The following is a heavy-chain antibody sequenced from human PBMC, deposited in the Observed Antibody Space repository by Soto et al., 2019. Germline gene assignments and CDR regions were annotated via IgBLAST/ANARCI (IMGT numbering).Heavy chain of an antibody. Sequence: PSETLSLTCNVSGGSIGSYYWNWLRQPAGKGLEWIGYVYYTGSTNYNPSLEGRATISVDSSKNQVSLNLRSVTAADSATYYCARVITYHYGMDVWGQGTTVTVSS. CDR1: GGSIGSYY. J-gene: IGHJ6*02. CDR3: ARVITYHYGMDV. V-gene: IGHV4-59*01. D-gene: IGHD3-16*01. CDR2: VYYTGST.